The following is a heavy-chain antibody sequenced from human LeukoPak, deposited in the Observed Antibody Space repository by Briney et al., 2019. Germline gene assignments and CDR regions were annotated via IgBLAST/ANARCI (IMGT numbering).Heavy chain of an antibody. D-gene: IGHD3-22*01. CDR3: ARARETSSGYYAAFDI. V-gene: IGHV4-34*01. Sequence: SETLSLTCAVYGGSFSGYYWSWIRQPPGKGLEWIGEINHSGSTNYNPSLKSRVTISVDTSKNQFSLKLSSVTAADTAVYYCARARETSSGYYAAFDIWGQGTMVTVSS. J-gene: IGHJ3*02. CDR1: GGSFSGYY. CDR2: INHSGST.